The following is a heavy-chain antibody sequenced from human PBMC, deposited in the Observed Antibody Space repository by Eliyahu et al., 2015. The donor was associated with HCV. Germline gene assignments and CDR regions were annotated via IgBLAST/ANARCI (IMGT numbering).Heavy chain of an antibody. CDR3: ARDTPGLGIDY. V-gene: IGHV3-74*03. J-gene: IGHJ4*02. CDR2: IYSDGSDA. Sequence: EVQLVESGGGLVQPGGSLRLSCAASGFTFSNSWMHWVRQDPDRGLVVGSHIYSDGSDASYADSVKGRFTISRDNAKNTLYLEMNSLRAEDTAVYYCARDTPGLGIDYWGQGTLVTVSS. CDR1: GFTFSNSW. D-gene: IGHD3/OR15-3a*01.